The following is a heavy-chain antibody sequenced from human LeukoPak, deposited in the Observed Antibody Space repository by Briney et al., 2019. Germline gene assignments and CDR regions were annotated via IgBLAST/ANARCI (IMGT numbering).Heavy chain of an antibody. Sequence: SETLSLTCTVSGGSISSYYWSWIRQPPGKGLEWIGYIYYSGSTNYNPSLKSRVTISVDTSKNQFSLKLSSVTAADTAVCYCARAKGVVVITNDAFDIWGQGTMVTVSS. J-gene: IGHJ3*02. CDR3: ARAKGVVVITNDAFDI. CDR1: GGSISSYY. D-gene: IGHD3-22*01. V-gene: IGHV4-59*01. CDR2: IYYSGST.